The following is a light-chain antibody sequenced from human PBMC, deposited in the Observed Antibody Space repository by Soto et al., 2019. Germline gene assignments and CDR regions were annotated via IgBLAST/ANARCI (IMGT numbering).Light chain of an antibody. CDR3: KQSKSFPLT. V-gene: IGKV1-12*01. CDR1: QGIDRW. CDR2: AAS. J-gene: IGKJ4*01. Sequence: DIPMTQSPSSLSASVGDRVTITCRASQGIDRWLAWYQQKPGEAPKVLIYAASSLRSGVPSRFSGSGYGTDFSLTISSLQPEDLATYYCKQSKSFPLTFGGETKVEIK.